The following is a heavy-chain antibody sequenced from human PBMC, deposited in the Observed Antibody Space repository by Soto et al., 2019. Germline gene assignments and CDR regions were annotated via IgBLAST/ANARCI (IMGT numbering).Heavy chain of an antibody. D-gene: IGHD1-26*01. CDR3: TTGSVEGY. CDR1: GFTISSAW. V-gene: IGHV3-15*07. CDR2: IKTKTQGETT. J-gene: IGHJ4*02. Sequence: EVQLVESGGGLVKPGESLRLSCAVSGFTISSAWMNWVRQAPGKGLEWVGHIKTKTQGETTDYAAPVKGRFTISRDDSENTLSLQMNSLKIEDTAVYYCTTGSVEGYWGQGTLVTVSS.